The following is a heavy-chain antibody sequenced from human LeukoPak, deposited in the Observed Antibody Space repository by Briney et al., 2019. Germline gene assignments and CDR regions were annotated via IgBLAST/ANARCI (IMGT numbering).Heavy chain of an antibody. Sequence: GGSLRLSCAASGFTFSSQWMSWVRQAPGKGLEWVAILNQGGTEKFYVDSVKGRFTISRDNAENSLYLQMNSLRAEDTAVYYCSRLSAMLRGPEPFYYFEYWGQGILVTVSS. D-gene: IGHD3-10*01. CDR3: SRLSAMLRGPEPFYYFEY. J-gene: IGHJ4*02. CDR1: GFTFSSQW. CDR2: LNQGGTEK. V-gene: IGHV3-7*01.